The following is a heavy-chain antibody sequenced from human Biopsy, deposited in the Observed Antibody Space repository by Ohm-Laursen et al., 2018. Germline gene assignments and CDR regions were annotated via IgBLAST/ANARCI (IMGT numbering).Heavy chain of an antibody. V-gene: IGHV4-39*01. CDR1: GGSISSSTTYY. CDR2: IYNTETT. CDR3: ARHPTGFWFDP. J-gene: IGHJ5*02. Sequence: SDTLSFTCTVSGGSISSSTTYYWAWLRQPPGKGLEWIGSIYNTETTFYNPSLKGRVTISVDTSTNQFSLKVFSVTAADTALYFCARHPTGFWFDPWGHGTLVTVSS.